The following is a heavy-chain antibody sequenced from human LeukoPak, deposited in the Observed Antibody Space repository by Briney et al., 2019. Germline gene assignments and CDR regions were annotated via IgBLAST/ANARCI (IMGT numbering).Heavy chain of an antibody. CDR1: GYTFTSYD. CDR3: ARGMVGATLRADFYYYYYYMDV. J-gene: IGHJ6*03. Sequence: ASVTVSCKASGYTFTSYDINWVRQATGQGLEWMGWMNPNSGNTGYAQKFQGRVTITRNTSISTAYMELSGLRSEDTAVYYCARGMVGATLRADFYYYYYYMDVWGKGTTVTVSS. V-gene: IGHV1-8*03. D-gene: IGHD1-26*01. CDR2: MNPNSGNT.